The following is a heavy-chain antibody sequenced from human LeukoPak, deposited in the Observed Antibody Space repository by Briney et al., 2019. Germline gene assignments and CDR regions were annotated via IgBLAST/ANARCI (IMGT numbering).Heavy chain of an antibody. V-gene: IGHV1-2*02. CDR2: INPNSGGT. CDR3: ARDSPAMDPGGIDY. Sequence: ASVKVSCKASGYTFTVYYMHWVRQAPGQGLEWMGWINPNSGGTNYAQKFQGRVTMTRDTSISTAYMELSRLRSDDTAVYYCARDSPAMDPGGIDYWGQGTLVTVSS. J-gene: IGHJ4*02. D-gene: IGHD5-18*01. CDR1: GYTFTVYY.